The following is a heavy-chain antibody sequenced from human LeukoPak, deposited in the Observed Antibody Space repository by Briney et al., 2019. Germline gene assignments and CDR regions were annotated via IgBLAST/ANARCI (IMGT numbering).Heavy chain of an antibody. V-gene: IGHV4-59*02. CDR1: GGSVSGDY. J-gene: IGHJ5*02. CDR2: IYYSGST. Sequence: SETLSLTCTVSGGSVSGDYWSWIRQPPGKGLEFIGYIYYSGSTNYNPSLKSRVTISVDTSKNQFSLNLTSVTAADTAVYYCARAKSLEYYDLGTYWFDPWGQGTLVTVSS. D-gene: IGHD3-10*01. CDR3: ARAKSLEYYDLGTYWFDP.